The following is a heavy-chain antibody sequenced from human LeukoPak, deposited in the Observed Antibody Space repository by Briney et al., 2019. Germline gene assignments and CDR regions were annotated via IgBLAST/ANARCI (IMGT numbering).Heavy chain of an antibody. CDR3: ARGGGLDV. V-gene: IGHV3-7*04. J-gene: IGHJ6*02. Sequence: LEWLASITHNGNVNYYVDSVKGRFTISRDNAKNSLYLQMSNLRAEDTAVYFCARGGGLDVWGQGATVTVSS. CDR2: ITHNGNVN.